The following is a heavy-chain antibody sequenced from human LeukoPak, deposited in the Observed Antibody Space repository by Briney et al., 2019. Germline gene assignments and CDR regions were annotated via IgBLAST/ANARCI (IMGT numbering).Heavy chain of an antibody. J-gene: IGHJ4*02. D-gene: IGHD3-10*01. CDR1: GFTFSSYG. CDR3: ARGSMVRGTPWYFDY. V-gene: IGHV3-33*01. CDR2: IWYDGSNK. Sequence: PGGSLRLSCAASGFTFSSYGMHWVRQAPGKGLGWVAVIWYDGSNKYYADSVKGRFTISRDNSKNTLYLQMNSLRAEDTAVYYCARGSMVRGTPWYFDYWGQGTLVTVSS.